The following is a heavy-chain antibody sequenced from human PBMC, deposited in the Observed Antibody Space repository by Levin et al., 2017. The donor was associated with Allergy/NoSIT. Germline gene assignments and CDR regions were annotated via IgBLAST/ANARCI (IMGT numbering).Heavy chain of an antibody. CDR3: ARDRTITTTGETYDYGMDV. Sequence: SQTLSLPCTVSGGSISGYYWSWIRQPPGKGLEWIGYIYYSGSTKYNPSLKSRVTISVDTSKNQFSLKLSSVTAADTAVYYCARDRTITTTGETYDYGMDVWGQGTTVTVSS. CDR1: GGSISGYY. J-gene: IGHJ6*02. D-gene: IGHD7-27*01. CDR2: IYYSGST. V-gene: IGHV4-59*01.